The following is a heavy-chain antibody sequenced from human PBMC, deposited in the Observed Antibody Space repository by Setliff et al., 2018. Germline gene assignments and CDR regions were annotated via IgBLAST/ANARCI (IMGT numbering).Heavy chain of an antibody. CDR3: ARGAKRYYYYYMDV. D-gene: IGHD3-10*01. CDR1: GFTFSSYW. V-gene: IGHV3-7*03. CDR2: INQDGSQK. Sequence: GGSLRLSCAVSGFTFSSYWMAWVRQAPGKGLEWVANINQDGSQKYYVDSVKGRFTISRDNAKNSLYLQVNSLRVEDTALYYCARGAKRYYYYYMDVWGKGTTVTVSS. J-gene: IGHJ6*03.